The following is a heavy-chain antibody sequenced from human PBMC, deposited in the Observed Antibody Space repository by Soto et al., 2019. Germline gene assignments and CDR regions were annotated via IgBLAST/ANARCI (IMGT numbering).Heavy chain of an antibody. CDR2: VSAYNGER. CDR1: GYTFTNYG. V-gene: IGHV1-18*01. CDR3: SRGTSIPASGDY. Sequence: QVQLVQSGAAVKKPGASVKVSCKASGYTFTNYGINWVRQAPGQGLEWLGWVSAYNGERRYAQRVQSRVIMTTDTSTTTAYMELRSLRSDDTAVYYCSRGTSIPASGDYWGQGTLVTVSS. J-gene: IGHJ4*01. D-gene: IGHD6-6*01.